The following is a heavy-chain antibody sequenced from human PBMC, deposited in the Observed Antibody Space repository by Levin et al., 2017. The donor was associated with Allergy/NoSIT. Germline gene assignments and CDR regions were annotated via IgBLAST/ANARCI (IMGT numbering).Heavy chain of an antibody. D-gene: IGHD6-19*01. CDR2: INRDGGEK. V-gene: IGHV3-7*01. Sequence: PGESLKISCEASGFSLSDYWMSWLRQAPGKGLEWVANINRDGGEKYYVDSVAGRFSISRDNAKNSMYLQMNNLRDEDTAVYYCARDGSGWSSYWGQGTLVTVSS. CDR3: ARDGSGWSSY. CDR1: GFSLSDYW. J-gene: IGHJ4*02.